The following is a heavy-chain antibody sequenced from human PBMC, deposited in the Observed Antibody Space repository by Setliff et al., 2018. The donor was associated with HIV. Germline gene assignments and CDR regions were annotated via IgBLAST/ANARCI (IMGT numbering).Heavy chain of an antibody. CDR2: IHYGGGT. V-gene: IGHV4-34*01. J-gene: IGHJ6*03. CDR1: GGSFSGYY. Sequence: SETLSLTCAFNGGSFSGYYWMWIRQSPGEGLEWIGHIHYGGGTYYNPSLESRVSISRDTSKNQFSLKLSSVTAADTAVYYCARNLLHYDSSGLRWNYYYYYMDVWGKGTTGTV. CDR3: ARNLLHYDSSGLRWNYYYYYMDV. D-gene: IGHD3-22*01.